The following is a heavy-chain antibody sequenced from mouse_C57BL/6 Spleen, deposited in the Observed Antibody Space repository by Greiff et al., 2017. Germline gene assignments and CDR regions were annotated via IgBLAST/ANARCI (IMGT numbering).Heavy chain of an antibody. V-gene: IGHV14-2*01. CDR1: GFNIKDYY. D-gene: IGHD1-1*02. CDR3: ARSGGNGFAY. J-gene: IGHJ3*01. CDR2: IDPEDGEP. Sequence: EVHLVESGAELVKPGASVKLSCTASGFNIKDYYMHWVKQRTEQGLEWIGRIDPEDGEPKYAPKFQGKATITADTSSNAAYLQLSSLTSEDTAVYDCARSGGNGFAYWGQGTLVTVSA.